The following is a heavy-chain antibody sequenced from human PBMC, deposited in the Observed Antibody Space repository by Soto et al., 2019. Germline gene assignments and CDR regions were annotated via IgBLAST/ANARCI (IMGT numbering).Heavy chain of an antibody. CDR2: IWYDGSNK. CDR3: ARVSTSQHDYYYYYYMDV. V-gene: IGHV3-33*01. Sequence: GGSLRLSCAASGFTFSSYGMHWVRQAPGKGLEWVAVIWYDGSNKYYADSVKGRFTISRDNSKNTLYLQMNSLRAEDTAVYYCARVSTSQHDYYYYYYMDVWGKGTTVTVSS. D-gene: IGHD2-2*01. J-gene: IGHJ6*03. CDR1: GFTFSSYG.